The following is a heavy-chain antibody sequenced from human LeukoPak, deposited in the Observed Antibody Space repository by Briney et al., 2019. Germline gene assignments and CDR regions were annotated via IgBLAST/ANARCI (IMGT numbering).Heavy chain of an antibody. Sequence: ASVKVSCKPSGDTFSSYYMHWVRQAPGQGLEWMGIINPSGGSTTYAQKFQGRVTMTRDTSTSTVYMELSSLRSEDTAAYYCARGGVLRFLEHLDYWGQGTLVTVSS. D-gene: IGHD3-3*01. V-gene: IGHV1-46*01. CDR1: GDTFSSYY. J-gene: IGHJ4*02. CDR3: ARGGVLRFLEHLDY. CDR2: INPSGGST.